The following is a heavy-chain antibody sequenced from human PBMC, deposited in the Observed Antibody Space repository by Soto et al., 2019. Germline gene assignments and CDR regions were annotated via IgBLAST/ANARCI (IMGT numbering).Heavy chain of an antibody. CDR1: GGSISSGDYY. CDR3: AKSGGSDPMLPYYYYGMDV. J-gene: IGHJ6*02. D-gene: IGHD2-15*01. V-gene: IGHV4-30-4*01. Sequence: QVQLQESGPGLVKPSQTLSLTCTVSGGSISSGDYYWSWIRQPPGKGLEWIGYIYYSGSTYYNPSLKGRVTISVDTSKNQFSLTLSSVTAADTAVYYCAKSGGSDPMLPYYYYGMDVWGQGTTVTVSS. CDR2: IYYSGST.